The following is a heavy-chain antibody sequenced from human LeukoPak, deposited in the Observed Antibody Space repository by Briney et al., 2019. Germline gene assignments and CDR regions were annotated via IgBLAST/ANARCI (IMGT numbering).Heavy chain of an antibody. D-gene: IGHD6-13*01. CDR2: ISTSGVYT. Sequence: GGSLRLSCAASGCTFSSYAMSWVRQAPGKGLEWVSYISTSGVYTNYADSVKGRFTISRDDAKNSLYLQMNSLIAEDTAIYYCARNRISAAGCVFDIWGQGTMVTVSS. J-gene: IGHJ3*02. CDR1: GCTFSSYA. V-gene: IGHV3-11*03. CDR3: ARNRISAAGCVFDI.